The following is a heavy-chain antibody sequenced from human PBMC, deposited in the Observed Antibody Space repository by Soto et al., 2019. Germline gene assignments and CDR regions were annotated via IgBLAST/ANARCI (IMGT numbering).Heavy chain of an antibody. J-gene: IGHJ4*02. CDR1: GFSFSGSA. CDR2: IRSKVNSYAT. CDR3: ARFPASADHVFDY. D-gene: IGHD2-2*01. V-gene: IGHV3-73*01. Sequence: EVQLVESGGGLVQPGGSLKLSCAASGFSFSGSAMHWVRQASGKGLEWVGRIRSKVNSYATEYAASVKGRFTISRDDSKNTAYLQMNSLKNEDTAVYYCARFPASADHVFDYWGQGTLVTLSS.